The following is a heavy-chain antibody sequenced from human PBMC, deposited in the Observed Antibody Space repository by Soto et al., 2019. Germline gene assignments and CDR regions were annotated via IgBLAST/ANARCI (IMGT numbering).Heavy chain of an antibody. J-gene: IGHJ4*02. V-gene: IGHV3-23*01. D-gene: IGHD3-10*01. CDR3: AKTEKPTMIRGAFDY. CDR1: GITFSSYA. CDR2: IGGGGGTT. Sequence: EVQLLESGGGLVQPGGSLRLSCAASGITFSSYAMSWVRQAPGKGLEWVSTIGGGGGTTYYADSVKGRFTISRDNSKNTLYLQMNSLRAEDTDVYYCAKTEKPTMIRGAFDYWGQGTLVTVSS.